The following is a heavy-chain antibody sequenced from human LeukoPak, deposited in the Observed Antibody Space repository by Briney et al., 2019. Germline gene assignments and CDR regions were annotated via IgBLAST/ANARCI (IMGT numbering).Heavy chain of an antibody. D-gene: IGHD3-22*01. V-gene: IGHV3-48*04. Sequence: GGSLRLSCGTSGFTFSSHSMNWVRQAPGKGLEWVSYISGSGSTIHYADSVKGRFTISRDNARNSLYLKMNSLRAQDTAVYYCAREDDSNGYYYGRCDYWGQGTLVTVSS. J-gene: IGHJ4*02. CDR1: GFTFSSHS. CDR2: ISGSGSTI. CDR3: AREDDSNGYYYGRCDY.